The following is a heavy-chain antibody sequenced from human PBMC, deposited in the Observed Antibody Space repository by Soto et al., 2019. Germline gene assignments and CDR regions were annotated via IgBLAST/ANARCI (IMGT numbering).Heavy chain of an antibody. CDR2: IYYTGNT. J-gene: IGHJ4*02. Sequence: PSETLSLTCTVSGGSITSYYWSWIRQPPGKGLEWIGYIYYTGNTNYNPSLKSRVTISVDTSKNQFSLKLTSVTAADTAVYYCARHESPAYCGGDCYPIDYWGQGTLVTVSS. V-gene: IGHV4-59*08. CDR1: GGSITSYY. D-gene: IGHD2-21*02. CDR3: ARHESPAYCGGDCYPIDY.